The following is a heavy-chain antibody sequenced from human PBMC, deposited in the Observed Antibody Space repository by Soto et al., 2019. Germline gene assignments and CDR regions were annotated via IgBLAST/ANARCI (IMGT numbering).Heavy chain of an antibody. D-gene: IGHD6-6*01. Sequence: QVQLVQSGAEVKKPGASVKVSCKASGYTFTSYGITWVRQAPGQGLEWMGWISAYNGDTNYAQKLQGRVTMTTATSTNTAYMELRSLRSDDTAVYYCARGGTAGRPRTYNWFDPWGQGTLVTVSS. CDR3: ARGGTAGRPRTYNWFDP. J-gene: IGHJ5*02. CDR1: GYTFTSYG. V-gene: IGHV1-18*01. CDR2: ISAYNGDT.